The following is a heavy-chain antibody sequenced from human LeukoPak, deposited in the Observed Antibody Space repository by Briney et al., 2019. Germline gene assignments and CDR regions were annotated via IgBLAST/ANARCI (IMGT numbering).Heavy chain of an antibody. J-gene: IGHJ6*02. CDR1: GFTFGDYA. CDR3: TRDKVGYCSSTSCPSYYYGMDV. Sequence: SRRFSCTASGFTFGDYAMSWFRQAPGKGLEWVGFIRSKAYGGTTEYAASVKGRFTISRDDSKSIAYLQMNSLKTEDTAVYYCTRDKVGYCSSTSCPSYYYGMDVWGQGTTDTVSS. V-gene: IGHV3-49*03. CDR2: IRSKAYGGTT. D-gene: IGHD2-2*01.